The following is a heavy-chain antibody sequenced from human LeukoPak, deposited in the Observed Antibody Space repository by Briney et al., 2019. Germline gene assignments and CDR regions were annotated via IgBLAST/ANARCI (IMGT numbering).Heavy chain of an antibody. CDR3: AREGDDSSGYYLGLDY. CDR1: GFTFSSYA. Sequence: GGSLRLSCAASGFTFSSYAMIWVRQAPGKGLEWVSAISGSGSTIYYADSVKGRFTISRDNAKNSLYLQMNSLRAEDTAVYYCAREGDDSSGYYLGLDYWGQGTLVTVSS. CDR2: ISGSGSTI. V-gene: IGHV3-21*04. D-gene: IGHD3-22*01. J-gene: IGHJ4*02.